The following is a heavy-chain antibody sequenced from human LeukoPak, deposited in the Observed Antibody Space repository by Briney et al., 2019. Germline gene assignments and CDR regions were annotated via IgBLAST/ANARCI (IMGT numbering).Heavy chain of an antibody. V-gene: IGHV3-64*01. CDR1: GFTFSSYA. CDR3: ARGGGSYKVGAFDI. Sequence: PGGSLRLSCAASGFTFSSYAMHWVRQAPGKGLEYVSAISSNGGSTYYANSVKGRFTISRDNSKNTLYLQMGSLRAEDMAVYYCARGGGSYKVGAFDIWGQGTMVTVSS. J-gene: IGHJ3*02. D-gene: IGHD1-26*01. CDR2: ISSNGGST.